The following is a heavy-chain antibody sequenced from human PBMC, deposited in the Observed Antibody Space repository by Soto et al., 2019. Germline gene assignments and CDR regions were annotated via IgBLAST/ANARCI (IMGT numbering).Heavy chain of an antibody. J-gene: IGHJ4*02. CDR2: IYNIGST. CDR3: ARHVNLPLAGPGFDS. CDR1: GGSISGYY. V-gene: IGHV4-59*08. Sequence: PSETLSLTCTVSGGSISGYYWSWRRQPPGRGLEWIGYIYNIGSTNYKPSLRSRVTMSIDTSQEQFSPKLSSVTANDTAVYYRARHVNLPLAGPGFDSWGRGTLIT. D-gene: IGHD6-19*01.